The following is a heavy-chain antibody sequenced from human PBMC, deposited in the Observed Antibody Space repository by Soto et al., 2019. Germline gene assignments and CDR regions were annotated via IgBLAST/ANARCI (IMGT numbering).Heavy chain of an antibody. V-gene: IGHV3-30-3*01. J-gene: IGHJ4*02. CDR3: ARESYRYSSSWYYFDY. D-gene: IGHD6-13*01. CDR1: GFTFSSYA. CDR2: ISYDGSNK. Sequence: GGSLRLSCAASGFTFSSYAMHWVRQAPGKGLEWVAVISYDGSNKYYADSVKGRFTISRDNSKNTLYLQMNSLRAEDTALYYCARESYRYSSSWYYFDYWGQGTLVTVSS.